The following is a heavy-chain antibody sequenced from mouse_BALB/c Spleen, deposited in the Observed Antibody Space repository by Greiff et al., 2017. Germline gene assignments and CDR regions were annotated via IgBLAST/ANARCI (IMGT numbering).Heavy chain of an antibody. Sequence: QVQLQQPGSELVRPGASVKLSCKASGYTFTSYWMHWVKQRPGQGLEWIGNIYPSDSYTNYNQKFKDKATLTVDKSSSTAYMQLSSPTSEDSAVYYCTREGTSSAWFAYWGQGTLVTVSA. J-gene: IGHJ3*01. CDR2: IYPSDSYT. V-gene: IGHV1-69*02. CDR3: TREGTSSAWFAY. CDR1: GYTFTSYW. D-gene: IGHD2-14*01.